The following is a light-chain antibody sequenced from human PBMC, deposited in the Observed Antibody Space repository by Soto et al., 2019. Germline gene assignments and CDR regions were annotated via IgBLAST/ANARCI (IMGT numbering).Light chain of an antibody. CDR1: QSVSIY. V-gene: IGKV1-39*01. J-gene: IGKJ1*01. Sequence: DIQLTQSPSSLSASVGDRVTITCRASQSVSIYLNWYQHKPGKAPKLLIYTASSLQSGVPSRFSGSGSRTDFTLTISSLQPEDFGTYYCQQSYSSSRTFGQGTKVEVK. CDR3: QQSYSSSRT. CDR2: TAS.